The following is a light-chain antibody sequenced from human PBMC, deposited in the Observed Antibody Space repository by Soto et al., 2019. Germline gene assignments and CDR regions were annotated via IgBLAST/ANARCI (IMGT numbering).Light chain of an antibody. CDR2: GAS. J-gene: IGKJ1*01. Sequence: EIVLTQSPGTLSLSPGERATLSCRASESVSDNYLAWYQQKSGQAPRLLIYGASNRATGILARFSGSGSGTDVTLTISSLEPEEFAGYYCQQYGSSTRTSGQGTKV. CDR3: QQYGSSTRT. CDR1: ESVSDNY. V-gene: IGKV3-20*01.